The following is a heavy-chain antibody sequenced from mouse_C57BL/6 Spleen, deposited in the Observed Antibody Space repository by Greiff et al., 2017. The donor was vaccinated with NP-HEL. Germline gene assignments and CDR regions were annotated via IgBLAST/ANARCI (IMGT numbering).Heavy chain of an antibody. J-gene: IGHJ1*03. V-gene: IGHV14-1*01. D-gene: IGHD1-1*01. Sequence: EVQLQQSGAELVRPGASVKLSCTASGFNIKDYYMHWVKQRPEQGLEWIGRIDPEDGDTEYAPKFQGKATMTADTSSNTSYLQLSSLTYEDTAVYYCTRLDTTGVATRDFDVWGTGTTLTVSS. CDR3: TRLDTTGVATRDFDV. CDR1: GFNIKDYY. CDR2: IDPEDGDT.